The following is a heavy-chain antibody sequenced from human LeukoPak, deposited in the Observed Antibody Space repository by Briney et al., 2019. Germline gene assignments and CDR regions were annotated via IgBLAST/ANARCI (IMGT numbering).Heavy chain of an antibody. V-gene: IGHV3-74*01. CDR1: GFTFSNFW. J-gene: IGHJ4*02. CDR3: ASGFRTRLDY. CDR2: INSDASST. Sequence: GGSLRLSCAASGFTFSNFWMHWVRQAPGKGLVWVSRINSDASSTSYADSVKGRFTISRDNAKNTLYLQMNSLRAEDTAVYYCASGFRTRLDYWGQGTLVTVSS.